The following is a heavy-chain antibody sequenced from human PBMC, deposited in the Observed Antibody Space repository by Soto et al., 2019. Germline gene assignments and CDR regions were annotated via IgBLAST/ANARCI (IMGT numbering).Heavy chain of an antibody. D-gene: IGHD6-19*01. CDR2: INPNSGGT. V-gene: IGHV1-2*04. J-gene: IGHJ3*02. CDR3: AREIEQWLVRGLAFDI. CDR1: GYTFTGYY. Sequence: QVQLVQSGAEVKKPGASVKVSCKASGYTFTGYYMHWVRQAPGQGLEWMGWINPNSGGTNYAQKFQGWVTMTRDTSISTAYMELSRLKSDDTAVDYCAREIEQWLVRGLAFDIWGQGTMVTVSS.